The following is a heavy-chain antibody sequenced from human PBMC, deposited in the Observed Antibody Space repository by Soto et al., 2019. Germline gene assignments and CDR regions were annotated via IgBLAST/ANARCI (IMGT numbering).Heavy chain of an antibody. V-gene: IGHV3-33*01. J-gene: IGHJ5*02. D-gene: IGHD3-22*01. CDR1: GFTFSSYG. Sequence: GGSLRLSCAASGFTFSSYGMHWVRQAPGKGLEWVAVIWYDGSNKYYADSVKGRFAISRDNSKNTLYLQMNSLRAEDTAVYYCARDYDSSGYLNWFDPWGQGTLVTVSS. CDR2: IWYDGSNK. CDR3: ARDYDSSGYLNWFDP.